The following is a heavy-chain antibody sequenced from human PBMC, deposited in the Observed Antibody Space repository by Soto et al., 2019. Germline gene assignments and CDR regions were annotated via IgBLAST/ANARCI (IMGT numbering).Heavy chain of an antibody. V-gene: IGHV2-5*02. D-gene: IGHD5-12*01. CDR2: IYWDEDK. CDR3: AHRPRGYAYYFDY. CDR1: GFSLSTRGVA. J-gene: IGHJ4*02. Sequence: QITLKESGPTLVKPTQTLTLTCTFSGFSLSTRGVAVGWFRQPTGKALEWLALIYWDEDKWYSPSLKSRLTIPDDTSKNQVVLTMTTMDPVDTATYYCAHRPRGYAYYFDYWGQGTLVTVSS.